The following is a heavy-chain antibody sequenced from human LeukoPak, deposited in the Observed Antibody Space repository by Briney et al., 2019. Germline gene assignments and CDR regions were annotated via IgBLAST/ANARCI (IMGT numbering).Heavy chain of an antibody. D-gene: IGHD3-22*01. Sequence: ASVKVSCKASGYTFTDYGTSWVRQAPGQGLEWMGWISTYNGNTNYAQKLQGRVAMTTDTSTSTAYMDLRSLRSDDTAVYYCARDCDRSGYYCYWGQGTLVTVSS. CDR3: ARDCDRSGYYCY. V-gene: IGHV1-18*01. CDR2: ISTYNGNT. J-gene: IGHJ4*02. CDR1: GYTFTDYG.